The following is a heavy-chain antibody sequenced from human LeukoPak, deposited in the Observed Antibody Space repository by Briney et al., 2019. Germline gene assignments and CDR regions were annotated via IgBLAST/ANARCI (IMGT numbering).Heavy chain of an antibody. Sequence: PSETLSLTCAVSGDSIDSTRYYWGWIRQPPGKGLEWIGSIYFSGSTYYNPSLKRRVTISVDTSKNQFSLKVSSVTAADTAVYYCARGLSIAAGANWGQGTLVTVSS. D-gene: IGHD6-13*01. V-gene: IGHV4-39*07. J-gene: IGHJ4*02. CDR1: GDSIDSTRYY. CDR2: IYFSGST. CDR3: ARGLSIAAGAN.